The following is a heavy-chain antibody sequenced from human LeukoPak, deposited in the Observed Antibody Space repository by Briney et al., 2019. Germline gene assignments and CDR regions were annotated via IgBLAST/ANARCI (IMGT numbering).Heavy chain of an antibody. CDR2: VYDSGTT. J-gene: IGHJ6*03. CDR1: GGSISRYY. Sequence: PSETLSLTCTVSGGSISRYYWSWIRQPPGKGLEWFGYVYDSGTTNYNPSLKSRVTISVDTSKNQFSLKLSSVTAADTAVYYCARLSCSGGSCQYYYYYYMDVWGKGTTVTISS. D-gene: IGHD2-15*01. V-gene: IGHV4-59*08. CDR3: ARLSCSGGSCQYYYYYYMDV.